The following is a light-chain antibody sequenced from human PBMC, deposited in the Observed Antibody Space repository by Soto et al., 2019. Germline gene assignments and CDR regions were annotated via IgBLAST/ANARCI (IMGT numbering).Light chain of an antibody. CDR3: QQLNSYPLLT. Sequence: DIQMTQSPSSLSASVGDRVTFTCQASQDITNSLNWYQQKPGRAPKLLIYDASNLEAGVPSRFSGSGSGTDFTLTISSLQPEDFATYYCQQLNSYPLLTFGGGTKVDIK. CDR2: DAS. V-gene: IGKV1-33*01. J-gene: IGKJ4*01. CDR1: QDITNS.